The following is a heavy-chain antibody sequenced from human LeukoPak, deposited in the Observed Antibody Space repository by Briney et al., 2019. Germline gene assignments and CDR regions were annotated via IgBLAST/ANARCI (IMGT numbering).Heavy chain of an antibody. CDR1: GGSIRSSYYY. CDR3: ARRSFYCSGGSCLAPFDY. D-gene: IGHD2-15*01. J-gene: IGHJ4*02. V-gene: IGHV4-39*07. Sequence: SETMSLTCTVSGGSIRSSYYYWGWIRQPPGKGLEWIGSIYDSGSTNYNPSLKSRVTISVDTSKNQFSLKLSSVTAADTAVYYCARRSFYCSGGSCLAPFDYWGQGTLVTVSS. CDR2: IYDSGST.